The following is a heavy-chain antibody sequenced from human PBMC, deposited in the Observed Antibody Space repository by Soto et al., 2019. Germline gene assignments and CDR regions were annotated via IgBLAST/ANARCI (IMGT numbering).Heavy chain of an antibody. J-gene: IGHJ6*02. Sequence: WETLALPCTVSGGYIGSYYWSWIRQHPGKGLAWVGYSYYSGSTNYNPSLKSRVTISVDTSKNQFSLKLSSVTAADTAVYYCASVYCSSTSCYWGYYYGMDVWGHGATVTVSS. CDR1: GGYIGSYY. D-gene: IGHD2-2*01. CDR3: ASVYCSSTSCYWGYYYGMDV. CDR2: SYYSGST. V-gene: IGHV4-59*01.